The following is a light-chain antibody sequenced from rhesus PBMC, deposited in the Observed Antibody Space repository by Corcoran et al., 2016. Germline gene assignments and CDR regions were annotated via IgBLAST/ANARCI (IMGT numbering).Light chain of an antibody. CDR1: QSLLDSDGYTH. Sequence: DIVMTQTPLSLPVTPGEPASISCRSSQSLLDSDGYTHLHWYLQKPGQSPQLLIYLGSNRASGVPGRFRGSGSGTEFTLKISRVEAEDVGVYYCMQTLQTPYSFGQGTKVEIK. CDR3: MQTLQTPYS. V-gene: IGKV2-78*01. CDR2: LGS. J-gene: IGKJ2*01.